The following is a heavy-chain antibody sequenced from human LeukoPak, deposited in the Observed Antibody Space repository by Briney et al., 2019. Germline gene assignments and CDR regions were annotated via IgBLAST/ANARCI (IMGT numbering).Heavy chain of an antibody. V-gene: IGHV5-51*01. J-gene: IGHJ4*02. D-gene: IGHD2-2*01. CDR2: IFPGDSNI. CDR3: ARDHYCYSTSCYFDY. CDR1: GYSFSNYW. Sequence: GESLKISCRASGYSFSNYWVGWVRQMPGKGMEYMGIIFPGDSNIRYNPSFQGQATMSVDRSTNTAYLQWSSLKALDSAMYYCARDHYCYSTSCYFDYWGQGTLVTVSS.